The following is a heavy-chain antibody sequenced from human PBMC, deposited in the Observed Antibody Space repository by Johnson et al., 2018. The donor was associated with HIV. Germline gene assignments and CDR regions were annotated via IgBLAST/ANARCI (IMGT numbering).Heavy chain of an antibody. Sequence: QVQLVESGGGLVKPGGSLRLSCAASGFTFSDYYMSWIRQAPGKGLEWVAVISYDGSNKFYADSVKGRFTISRDNSKNTLHLQMNSLRAEDTAVYYCARGLPNYYDSNGYTPADAFDIWGQGTMVTVSS. CDR2: ISYDGSNK. D-gene: IGHD3-22*01. CDR1: GFTFSDYY. J-gene: IGHJ3*02. V-gene: IGHV3-30*03. CDR3: ARGLPNYYDSNGYTPADAFDI.